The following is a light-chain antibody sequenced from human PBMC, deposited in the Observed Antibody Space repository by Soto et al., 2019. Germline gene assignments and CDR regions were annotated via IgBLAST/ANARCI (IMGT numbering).Light chain of an antibody. CDR2: LNSDGSH. Sequence: QSVLTQSPSASASLGASVNLTCTLSSGHSSYAIAWHQQRPEKGPRYLMKLNSDGSHSKGDGIPDRFSGSSSGAERYLTISSLQSEDEADYYCQTWVTGIQVFGGGTKLTVL. CDR3: QTWVTGIQV. V-gene: IGLV4-69*01. CDR1: SGHSSYA. J-gene: IGLJ2*01.